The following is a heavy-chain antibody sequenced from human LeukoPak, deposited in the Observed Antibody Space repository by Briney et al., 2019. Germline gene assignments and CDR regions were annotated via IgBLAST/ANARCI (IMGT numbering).Heavy chain of an antibody. CDR2: ISGSGGST. CDR3: AKDLTYDYVWGSYWGEVDY. Sequence: PGGSLRLSCAASGFTFSSYGMSWVRQAPGKGLEWVSAISGSGGSTYYADSVKGRFTISRDNSKNTLYLQTNSLRAEDTAVYYCAKDLTYDYVWGSYWGEVDYWGQGTLVTVSS. D-gene: IGHD3-16*01. J-gene: IGHJ4*02. V-gene: IGHV3-23*01. CDR1: GFTFSSYG.